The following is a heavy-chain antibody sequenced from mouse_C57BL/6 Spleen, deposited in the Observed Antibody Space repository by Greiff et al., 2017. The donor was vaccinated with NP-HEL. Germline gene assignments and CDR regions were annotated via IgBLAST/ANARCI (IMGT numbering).Heavy chain of an antibody. CDR3: ARSHSITTYYFDY. Sequence: DVHLVESGGGLVKPGGSLKLSCAASGFTFSDYGMHWVRQAPEKGLEWVAYISSGRSTIYYADTVKGRFTISRDNAKNTLFLQMTSLRAEDTAMYYCARSHSITTYYFDYWGQGTTLTVSS. CDR2: ISSGRSTI. CDR1: GFTFSDYG. D-gene: IGHD1-1*01. V-gene: IGHV5-17*01. J-gene: IGHJ2*01.